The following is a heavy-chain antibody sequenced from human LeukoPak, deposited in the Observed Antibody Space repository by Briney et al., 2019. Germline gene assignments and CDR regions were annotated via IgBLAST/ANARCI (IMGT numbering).Heavy chain of an antibody. D-gene: IGHD6-19*01. J-gene: IGHJ4*02. CDR3: ARSSSGWYNLGY. Sequence: GGSLRLSCAASGFTVSSNYLSWVRQAPGKGLEWASVIYSGGSTYYADAVKGRFTISRDNFKNTLYLQMNSLRAEDTAVYYCARSSSGWYNLGYWGQGTLVTVSS. CDR2: IYSGGST. CDR1: GFTVSSNY. V-gene: IGHV3-53*01.